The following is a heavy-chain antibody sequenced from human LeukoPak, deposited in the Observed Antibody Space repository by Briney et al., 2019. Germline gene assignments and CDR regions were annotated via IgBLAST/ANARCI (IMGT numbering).Heavy chain of an antibody. V-gene: IGHV3-74*01. Sequence: GGSLRLSCAASGFTFRTYWMHWVRQAPGKGLVWVSRIDSDGSSTSYADSVKGRFAISRDNAKNTLYLQMNSLSVEDTAVYHCARGLDYYDSSGYYWGQGTLVTVSS. CDR1: GFTFRTYW. CDR2: IDSDGSST. D-gene: IGHD3-22*01. J-gene: IGHJ4*02. CDR3: ARGLDYYDSSGYY.